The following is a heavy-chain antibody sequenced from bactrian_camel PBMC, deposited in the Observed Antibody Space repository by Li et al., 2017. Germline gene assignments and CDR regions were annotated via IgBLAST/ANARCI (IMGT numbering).Heavy chain of an antibody. V-gene: IGHV3S55*01. CDR2: IMADGTT. CDR1: GVTYVSCS. D-gene: IGHD4*01. Sequence: VQLVESGGGSVESGGSLTLSCAASGVTYVSCSMAWYRQGPGKERELVSTIMADGTTDYVDSVKGRFSISQDNPKNTLSLQLNSLKTEDTAMYYCAITNRAYYTEYDFVYWGQGTQVTVS. CDR3: AITNRAYYTEYDFVY. J-gene: IGHJ4*01.